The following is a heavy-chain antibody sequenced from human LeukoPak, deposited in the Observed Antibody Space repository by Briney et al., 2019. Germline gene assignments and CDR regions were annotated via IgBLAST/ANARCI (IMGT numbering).Heavy chain of an antibody. CDR1: GYIFTNYD. Sequence: GASVKVSCKASGYIFTNYDINWVRQATEQGLEWMGWVDPNTGKTGFAQKFQGRVTMSRHTSISTAYMELRSLRSEDTAVYYCVRESTIEVAGSDAFDIWGQGTKVVVSS. CDR2: VDPNTGKT. V-gene: IGHV1-8*02. J-gene: IGHJ3*02. CDR3: VRESTIEVAGSDAFDI. D-gene: IGHD6-19*01.